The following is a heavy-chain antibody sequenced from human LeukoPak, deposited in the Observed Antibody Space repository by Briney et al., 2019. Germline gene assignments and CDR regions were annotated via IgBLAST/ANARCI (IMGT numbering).Heavy chain of an antibody. D-gene: IGHD2-15*01. CDR1: GGSISSSSYY. CDR2: IYYSGST. J-gene: IGHJ4*02. V-gene: IGHV4-39*01. Sequence: PSETLSLTCTVSGGSISSSSYYWGWIRQPPGKGLEWIGSIYYSGSTYYNPSLKSRVTISVDTSKNQFSLKLSSVTAADTAVYYCASFVVVIAAYDWGQGTLATVSS. CDR3: ASFVVVIAAYD.